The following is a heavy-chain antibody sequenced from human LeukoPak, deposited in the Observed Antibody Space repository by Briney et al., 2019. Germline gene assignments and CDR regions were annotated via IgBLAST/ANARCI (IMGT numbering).Heavy chain of an antibody. D-gene: IGHD5-12*01. Sequence: SETLSLTCGVYGGSFSGYYWSWIRQPPGKGLEWIGEINHSGNTNYSPSLKSRVTISVDTSKNQFSLKLSSVTAADTAVYYCARHYSDYVLFDIWGQGTMVTVSS. V-gene: IGHV4-34*01. CDR1: GGSFSGYY. J-gene: IGHJ3*02. CDR3: ARHYSDYVLFDI. CDR2: INHSGNT.